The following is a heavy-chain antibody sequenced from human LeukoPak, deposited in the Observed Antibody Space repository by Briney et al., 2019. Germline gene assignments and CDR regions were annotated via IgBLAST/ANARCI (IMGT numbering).Heavy chain of an antibody. Sequence: SETLSLTCTVSGYSISSGYYWGWIRQPPGKGLEWIGSIYHSGSTYYNPSLKSRVTISVDTSKNQFSLKLSSVTAADTAVYYCARDYDFWSGYLSPGPFDYWGQGTLVTVSS. CDR1: GYSISSGYY. CDR2: IYHSGST. D-gene: IGHD3-3*01. CDR3: ARDYDFWSGYLSPGPFDY. V-gene: IGHV4-38-2*02. J-gene: IGHJ4*02.